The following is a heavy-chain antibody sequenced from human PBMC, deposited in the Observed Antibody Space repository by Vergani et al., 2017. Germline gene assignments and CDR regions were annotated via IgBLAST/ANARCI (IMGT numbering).Heavy chain of an antibody. Sequence: EVQVLESGGGLVQPGGSLRLSCAASGFTLSNYPMTWVRQAPGKGLEWVSAISANDDTYYADSVEGRFTVSRDNSKNTLYLQMNRLRAEDTAVYYCAKDLTQYNCWGQGTLVTVSS. J-gene: IGHJ4*02. V-gene: IGHV3-23*01. CDR3: AKDLTQYNC. D-gene: IGHD2-15*01. CDR2: ISANDDT. CDR1: GFTLSNYP.